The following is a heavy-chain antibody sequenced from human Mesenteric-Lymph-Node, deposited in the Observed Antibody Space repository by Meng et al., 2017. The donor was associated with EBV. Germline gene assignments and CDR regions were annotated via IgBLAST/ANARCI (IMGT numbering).Heavy chain of an antibody. Sequence: HVHSPARGPGLVNPSGTLSLTCAVSGDSISSDKWWIWVRQPPGKGLEWIGEIYHSGSTNYNPSLTSRVTILVDKSKNQFSLKLSSVTAADTAVYYCASRYCPTTSCRQDWGQGTLVTVSS. V-gene: IGHV4-4*02. CDR2: IYHSGST. D-gene: IGHD2-2*01. CDR3: ASRYCPTTSCRQD. J-gene: IGHJ4*02. CDR1: GDSISSDKW.